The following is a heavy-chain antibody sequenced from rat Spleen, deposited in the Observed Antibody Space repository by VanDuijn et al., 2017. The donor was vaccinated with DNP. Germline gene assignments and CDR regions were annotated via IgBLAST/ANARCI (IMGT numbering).Heavy chain of an antibody. V-gene: IGHV2-27*01. J-gene: IGHJ3*01. CDR2: IQSGGST. CDR3: IRDYYTSSFAF. D-gene: IGHD1-2*01. CDR1: GFSLTSYH. Sequence: QVQLKESGPGLVQPSQTLSLTCTVSGFSLTSYHVHWVRQPPRKVLEWMGRIQSGGSTDYNSALKSRLSISRDTSKSLVFLKMISLQTEDTATYFCIRDYYTSSFAFWGQGTLVTVSS.